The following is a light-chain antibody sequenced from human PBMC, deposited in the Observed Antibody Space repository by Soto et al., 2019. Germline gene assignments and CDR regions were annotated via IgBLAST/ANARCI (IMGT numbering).Light chain of an antibody. Sequence: DIRMTQSPSSLSASVGDRVTITCQASQDIKSNLNWFQQKSGKAPRLLVYDAPNFETGVTSRFSGSGSCADFTVTIRSLQPEDTATYFCQQYDNFPFTFGPGTKVDI. CDR3: QQYDNFPFT. V-gene: IGKV1-33*01. J-gene: IGKJ3*01. CDR2: DAP. CDR1: QDIKSN.